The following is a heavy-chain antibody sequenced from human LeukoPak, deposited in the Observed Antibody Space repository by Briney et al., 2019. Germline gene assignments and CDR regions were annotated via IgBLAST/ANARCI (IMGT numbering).Heavy chain of an antibody. Sequence: KSSETLSLTCAVYGGSFSGYYWSWIRQPPGKGLEWIGEINHSGSTNYNPSLKSRVTISVDTSKNQFSLKLSSVTAADTAVYYCASSGRDGCNGAPNLDYWGQGTLVTVSS. D-gene: IGHD3-10*01. CDR3: ASSGRDGCNGAPNLDY. CDR1: GGSFSGYY. CDR2: INHSGST. V-gene: IGHV4-34*01. J-gene: IGHJ4*02.